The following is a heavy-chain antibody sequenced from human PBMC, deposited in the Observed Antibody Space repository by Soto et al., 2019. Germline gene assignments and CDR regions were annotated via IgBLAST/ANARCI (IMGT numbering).Heavy chain of an antibody. Sequence: LRLSCAASGFTFSYYDMNWVRQAPGKGLEWVSYIKQDGSEKYYVDSVKGRFTISRDNAKNSLYLQMNSLRAEDTAVYYCARYCSGGSCFDYWGQGTLVTVSS. J-gene: IGHJ4*01. CDR2: IKQDGSEK. D-gene: IGHD2-15*01. CDR3: ARYCSGGSCFDY. CDR1: GFTFSYYD. V-gene: IGHV3-7*03.